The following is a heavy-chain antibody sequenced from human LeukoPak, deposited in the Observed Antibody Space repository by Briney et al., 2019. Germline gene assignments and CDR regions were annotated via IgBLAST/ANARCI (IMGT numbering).Heavy chain of an antibody. CDR3: ARGAASSAFDI. D-gene: IGHD3-16*01. Sequence: SETLSLTCTVSGGSISSYHWSWIRQPAGKGLEWIGRIYSSGSTNYNPSLKSRVTMSVDTSKNQFSLKLSSVTAADTAVYHCARGAASSAFDIWGQGTMATVSS. J-gene: IGHJ3*02. CDR1: GGSISSYH. V-gene: IGHV4-4*07. CDR2: IYSSGST.